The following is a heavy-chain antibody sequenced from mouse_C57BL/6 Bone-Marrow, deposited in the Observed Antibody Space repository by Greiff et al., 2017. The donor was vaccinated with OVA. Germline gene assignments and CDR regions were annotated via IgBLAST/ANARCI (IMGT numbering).Heavy chain of an antibody. V-gene: IGHV5-16*01. D-gene: IGHD4-1*01. CDR1: GFTFSDYY. Sequence: EVMLVESEGGLVQPGSSMKLSCTASGFTFSDYYMAWVRQVPEKGLEWVANINYDGSSTYYLDSLKSRFIISRDNAKNILYLQMSSLKSEDTATYYCARKLGWYFDVWGTGTTVTVSS. CDR2: INYDGSST. CDR3: ARKLGWYFDV. J-gene: IGHJ1*03.